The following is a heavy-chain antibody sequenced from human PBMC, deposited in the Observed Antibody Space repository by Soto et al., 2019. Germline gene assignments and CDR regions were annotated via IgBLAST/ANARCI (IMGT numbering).Heavy chain of an antibody. CDR3: ARGVGSGSYYNQYNWFDP. Sequence: GASVKVSCKASGYTFTNYGIRWVRQAPGQGLEWMGWISAYNGNTKYAQKFQGRVTMTTDTSTGTAYMELRSLRSDDTAVYYCARGVGSGSYYNQYNWFDPWGQGTLVTVSS. J-gene: IGHJ5*02. CDR1: GYTFTNYG. CDR2: ISAYNGNT. D-gene: IGHD3-10*01. V-gene: IGHV1-18*01.